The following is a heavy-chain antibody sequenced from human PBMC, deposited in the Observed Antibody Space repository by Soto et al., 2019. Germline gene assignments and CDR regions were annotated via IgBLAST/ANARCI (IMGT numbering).Heavy chain of an antibody. Sequence: PSETLSLTCTVSGGSISSSSYYWGWIRQPPGKGLEWIGSIYYSGSTYYNPSLKSRVTISVDTSKNQFSLKLSSVTAADTAVYYCARRYDYDILTGYYISWFDPWGQGTLVTVSS. CDR3: ARRYDYDILTGYYISWFDP. D-gene: IGHD3-9*01. CDR1: GGSISSSSYY. J-gene: IGHJ5*02. V-gene: IGHV4-39*01. CDR2: IYYSGST.